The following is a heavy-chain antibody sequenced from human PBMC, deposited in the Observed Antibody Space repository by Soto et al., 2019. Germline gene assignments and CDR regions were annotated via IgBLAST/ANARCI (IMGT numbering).Heavy chain of an antibody. CDR1: GFTFNSYA. V-gene: IGHV3-23*01. Sequence: PGGSLRLSCAASGFTFNSYAMSWVRQAPGKGLEWVSSVSGLGATTHHADSVQGRLTISRDNSRNTLYLQMNSLRAEDTAVYYCAKLSQCSSSYYFNSWGQGTLVTVSS. J-gene: IGHJ4*02. D-gene: IGHD6-13*01. CDR2: VSGLGATT. CDR3: AKLSQCSSSYYFNS.